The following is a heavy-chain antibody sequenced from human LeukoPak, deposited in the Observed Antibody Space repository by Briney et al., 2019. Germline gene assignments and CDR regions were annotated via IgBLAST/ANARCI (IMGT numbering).Heavy chain of an antibody. Sequence: ASVNVSCKASGYSFTGHYMHWVRQAPGQGLECMGWINPKSGGTNYAQKFQGRVTMTRDTSISTAYMDMSSLRSDDTAVYYCARNRAQQWPTVFSNWGQGTLVTVSS. CDR3: ARNRAQQWPTVFSN. D-gene: IGHD6-19*01. J-gene: IGHJ4*02. V-gene: IGHV1-2*02. CDR1: GYSFTGHY. CDR2: INPKSGGT.